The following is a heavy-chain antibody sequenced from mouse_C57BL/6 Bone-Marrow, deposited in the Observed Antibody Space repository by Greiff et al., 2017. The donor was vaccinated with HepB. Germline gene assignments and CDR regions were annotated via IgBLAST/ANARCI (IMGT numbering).Heavy chain of an antibody. V-gene: IGHV5-9-1*02. D-gene: IGHD1-1*01. CDR3: TRYYGSPYYYAMDY. CDR2: ISSGGDYI. J-gene: IGHJ4*01. CDR1: GFTFSSYA. Sequence: EVMLVESGEGLVKPGGSLKLSCAASGFTFSSYAMSWVRQTPEKRLEWVAYISSGGDYIYYADNVKGRFTISRDNARNTLYLQMSSLKSEDTAMYYCTRYYGSPYYYAMDYWGQGTSVTVSS.